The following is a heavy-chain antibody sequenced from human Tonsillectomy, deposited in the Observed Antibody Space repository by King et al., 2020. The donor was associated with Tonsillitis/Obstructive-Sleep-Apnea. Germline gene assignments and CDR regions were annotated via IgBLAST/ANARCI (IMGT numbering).Heavy chain of an antibody. CDR1: GGSFSGYY. D-gene: IGHD3-10*01. CDR3: ARAGWFGGIFDY. CDR2: INHSGST. J-gene: IGHJ4*02. Sequence: VQLQQWGAGLLKPSETLSLTCAVYGGSFSGYYWSWIRQPPGKGLEGIGEINHSGSTNYNPSLKSRVTISVDTSKNQFSLKLSSVTAADTAVYYCARAGWFGGIFDYWGQGTLVTVSS. V-gene: IGHV4-34*01.